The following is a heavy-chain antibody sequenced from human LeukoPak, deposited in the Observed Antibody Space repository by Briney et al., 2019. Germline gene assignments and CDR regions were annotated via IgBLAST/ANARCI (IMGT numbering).Heavy chain of an antibody. Sequence: SETLSLTCTVSGGSISSYYWSWIRQPPGKGLEWIGYIYYSGSTNYNPSLKSRVTISVDTSKNQFSLKLSSVTAADTAVYYCARVDYGDYVALGYWGQGTLVTVSS. J-gene: IGHJ4*02. V-gene: IGHV4-59*12. CDR2: IYYSGST. CDR1: GGSISSYY. CDR3: ARVDYGDYVALGY. D-gene: IGHD4-17*01.